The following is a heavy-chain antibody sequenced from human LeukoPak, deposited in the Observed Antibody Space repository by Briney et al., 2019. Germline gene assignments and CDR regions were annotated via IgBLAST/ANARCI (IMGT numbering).Heavy chain of an antibody. V-gene: IGHV3-21*01. CDR1: GFTFSTYS. J-gene: IGHJ3*02. CDR3: AREAPDYYGSGSPSDAFDI. Sequence: GGSLRLSCAASGFTFSTYSMNWIRQAPGKGLEWVSSISSSSSYIYYADSVKGRFTISRDNAKNSLYLQMNSLRAEDTAVYYCAREAPDYYGSGSPSDAFDIWGQGTMVTVSS. D-gene: IGHD3-10*01. CDR2: ISSSSSYI.